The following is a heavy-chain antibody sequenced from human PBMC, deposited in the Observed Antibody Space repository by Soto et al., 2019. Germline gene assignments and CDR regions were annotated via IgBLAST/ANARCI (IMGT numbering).Heavy chain of an antibody. CDR3: ARVPSVGNYYYYGMDV. CDR1: GGTFSSYA. D-gene: IGHD7-27*01. J-gene: IGHJ6*02. Sequence: ASVKVSCKASGGTFSSYAISWVRQAPGQGLEWMGGIIPIFGTANYAQKFQGRVTSTADESTSTAYMELSSLRSEDTAVYYCARVPSVGNYYYYGMDVWGQGTTVTVSS. V-gene: IGHV1-69*13. CDR2: IIPIFGTA.